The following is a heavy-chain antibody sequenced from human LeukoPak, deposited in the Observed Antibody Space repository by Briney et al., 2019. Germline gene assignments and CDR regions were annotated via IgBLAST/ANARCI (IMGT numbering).Heavy chain of an antibody. V-gene: IGHV1-69*04. J-gene: IGHJ4*02. Sequence: ASVKVSCKASGGTFSSYAISWVRQAPGQGLEWMGRIIPILDIANYAQKFQARVTITANKSTSTAYMELSSLRSEDTAVYYCAADLADFWSGYFFWGQGTLVTVSS. CDR1: GGTFSSYA. CDR2: IIPILDIA. CDR3: AADLADFWSGYFF. D-gene: IGHD3-3*01.